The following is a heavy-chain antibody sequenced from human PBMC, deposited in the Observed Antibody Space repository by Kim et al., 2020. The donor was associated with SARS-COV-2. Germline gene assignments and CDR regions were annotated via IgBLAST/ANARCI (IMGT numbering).Heavy chain of an antibody. CDR3: ARDSEGRYGDYGMAF. Sequence: GGSLRLSCAASGFTFSRYAIHWVRQAPGKGLEWVAVISYDGSKKYYADSVKGRFTISRDNSKNTLYLQMNSLRAEDTAVYHCARDSEGRYGDYGMAFW. V-gene: IGHV3-30*04. D-gene: IGHD3-16*02. J-gene: IGHJ6*01. CDR1: GFTFSRYA. CDR2: ISYDGSKK.